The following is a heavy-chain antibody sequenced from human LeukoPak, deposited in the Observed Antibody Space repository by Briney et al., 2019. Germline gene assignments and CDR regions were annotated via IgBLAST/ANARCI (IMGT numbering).Heavy chain of an antibody. J-gene: IGHJ4*01. Sequence: GGSLRHSCAASGFTFSAYWLSWVRQAPGKGLEWVANIKQDGSDKYYVDSVKGRFTISRDNAKNSLYLQMNSLRAEDTAVYYCARAKTYDSSGYYLNYWRQGLLVTVSS. D-gene: IGHD3-22*01. CDR2: IKQDGSDK. V-gene: IGHV3-7*05. CDR1: GFTFSAYW. CDR3: ARAKTYDSSGYYLNY.